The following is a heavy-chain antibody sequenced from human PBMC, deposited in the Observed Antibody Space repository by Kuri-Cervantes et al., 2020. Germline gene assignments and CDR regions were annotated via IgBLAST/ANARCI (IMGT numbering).Heavy chain of an antibody. CDR2: INSDGNSI. J-gene: IGHJ4*02. CDR1: GISFNSYW. Sequence: GGSLRLSCAASGISFNSYWMHWVRQAPGKGLVWVSRINSDGNSINYADSVKGRFTISRDNAKNTLYLQMNSLRAEDTAVYYCAKGPGGSSSGWYVGIDWGQGTLVTVSS. V-gene: IGHV3-74*01. CDR3: AKGPGGSSSGWYVGID. D-gene: IGHD6-19*01.